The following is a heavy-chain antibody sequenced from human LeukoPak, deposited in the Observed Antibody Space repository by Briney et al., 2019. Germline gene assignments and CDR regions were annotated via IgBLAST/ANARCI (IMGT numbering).Heavy chain of an antibody. V-gene: IGHV3-48*03. D-gene: IGHD5-18*01. J-gene: IGHJ4*02. CDR1: GFTFSSYE. CDR3: ARSRGYSFGYFDY. CDR2: ISSSGSTI. Sequence: PGGPLRLSCAASGFTFSSYEMNWVRQAPGKGLVWVSFISSSGSTIYYADSVKGRFTISRDNAKNSLYLQMNSLRAEDTAVYYCARSRGYSFGYFDYWGQGTLVTVSS.